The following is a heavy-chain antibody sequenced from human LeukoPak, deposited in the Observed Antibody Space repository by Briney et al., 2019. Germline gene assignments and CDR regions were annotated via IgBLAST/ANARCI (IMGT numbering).Heavy chain of an antibody. CDR1: GFTFSNAW. Sequence: GGSLRLSCAASGFTFSNAWMSWVRQAPGKGLEWVGRIKSKTDGGTTDYAAPVKGRFTISRDDSKNTLYLQMNSLKTEDTAVYYCAKDFWSGYYPNYWGQGTLVTVSS. CDR2: IKSKTDGGTT. V-gene: IGHV3-15*01. CDR3: AKDFWSGYYPNY. J-gene: IGHJ4*02. D-gene: IGHD3-3*01.